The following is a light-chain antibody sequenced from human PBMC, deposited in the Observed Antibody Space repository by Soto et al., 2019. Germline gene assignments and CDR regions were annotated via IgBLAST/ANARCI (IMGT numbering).Light chain of an antibody. J-gene: IGLJ1*01. V-gene: IGLV2-23*02. CDR2: EVN. CDR1: SGDIGSYNL. CDR3: CSYAGSSTPFV. Sequence: QSVLTQPASVSGSPGQSITISCTGTSGDIGSYNLVSWYQHHPGKAPQLMIYEVNKRPSGVSDRFSGSKSGNTASLTISGLQSEDETEYYCCSYAGSSTPFVFGTGTKVTVL.